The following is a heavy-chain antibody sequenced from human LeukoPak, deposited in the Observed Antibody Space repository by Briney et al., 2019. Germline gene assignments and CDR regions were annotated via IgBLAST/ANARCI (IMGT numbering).Heavy chain of an antibody. CDR3: ARDRSSGWYLFDY. Sequence: GGSLRLSCAVSGFTFRSYWMHWVRQAPGKGLVWVSRISGDGSMTNYADSVKGRFTISRDNAKNSLYLQMNSLRAEDTAVYYCARDRSSGWYLFDYWGQGTLVTVSS. D-gene: IGHD6-19*01. CDR2: ISGDGSMT. V-gene: IGHV3-74*01. CDR1: GFTFRSYW. J-gene: IGHJ4*02.